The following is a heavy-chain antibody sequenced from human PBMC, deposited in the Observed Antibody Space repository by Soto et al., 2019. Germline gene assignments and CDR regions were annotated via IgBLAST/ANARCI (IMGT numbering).Heavy chain of an antibody. D-gene: IGHD1-26*01. V-gene: IGHV3-30*18. CDR3: AKDAGVGGTRGLFDY. Sequence: QVQLVESGGGAVQPGESLRLSCVASGFDFTYYAMHWVRQAPGKGLESVAVMSSDGSKIHHTDSVKGRFTISRDNSKNTLYLQMNSLRKEDTAVYFCAKDAGVGGTRGLFDYWGQGTLVSVSS. CDR1: GFDFTYYA. J-gene: IGHJ4*02. CDR2: MSSDGSKI.